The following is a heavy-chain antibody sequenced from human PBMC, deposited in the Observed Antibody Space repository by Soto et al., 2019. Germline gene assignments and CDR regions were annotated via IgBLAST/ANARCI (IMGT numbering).Heavy chain of an antibody. CDR2: IYYSGST. D-gene: IGHD1-1*01. CDR3: ARSTTKYGMDV. Sequence: PSETLSLTCTFSGGSIXSYYWSWIRQPPGKGLEWIGYIYYSGSTNYNPSLKSRVTISVDTSKNQFSLKLSSVTAADTAVYYCARSTTKYGMDVWGQGTTVTVSS. CDR1: GGSIXSYY. V-gene: IGHV4-59*08. J-gene: IGHJ6*02.